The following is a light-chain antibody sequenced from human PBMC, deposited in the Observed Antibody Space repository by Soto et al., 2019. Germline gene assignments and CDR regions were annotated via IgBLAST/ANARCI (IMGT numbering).Light chain of an antibody. V-gene: IGKV3-20*01. CDR1: QSVSSSY. Sequence: EIVLTQSPGTLSLPPGERATLSCRASQSVSSSYLAWYQQKPGQAPRLLIYGASSRATGIPDRFSASGSGTDFTLTISRLEPEDFAVYYWQQYDSSPLTFGGGTKVEIK. CDR2: GAS. CDR3: QQYDSSPLT. J-gene: IGKJ4*01.